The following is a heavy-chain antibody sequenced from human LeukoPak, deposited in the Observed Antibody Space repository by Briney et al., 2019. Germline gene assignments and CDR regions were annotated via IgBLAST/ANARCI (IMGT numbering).Heavy chain of an antibody. D-gene: IGHD3-16*02. V-gene: IGHV3-33*01. J-gene: IGHJ4*02. CDR2: IWYDGSNK. CDR3: ARDLTPGYCSGGSCSGYDYVWGSYRYNPLGY. Sequence: GRSLRLSCAASGFTFSSYGMHWVRQAPGKGLESVAVIWYDGSNKYYADSVKGRFTISRDNSKNTLYLQMNSLRAEDTAVYYCARDLTPGYCSGGSCSGYDYVWGSYRYNPLGYWGQGTLVTVSS. CDR1: GFTFSSYG.